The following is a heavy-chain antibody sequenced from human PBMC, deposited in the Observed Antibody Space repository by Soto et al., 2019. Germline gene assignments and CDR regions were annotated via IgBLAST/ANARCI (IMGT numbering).Heavy chain of an antibody. V-gene: IGHV4-4*02. CDR1: GGSISTTNW. CDR2: ILHIGST. D-gene: IGHD3-22*01. Sequence: VQLQESGPGLVKPSGTLSLTCTVSGGSISTTNWWSWVRQSPGKGLEWIGEILHIGSTNYNPSLKSRVTISIDKSKNQCSLRLSAVTAAYTAVYYCASGFDSDGLYNGGHPWGQGTLVIVSS. J-gene: IGHJ5*02. CDR3: ASGFDSDGLYNGGHP.